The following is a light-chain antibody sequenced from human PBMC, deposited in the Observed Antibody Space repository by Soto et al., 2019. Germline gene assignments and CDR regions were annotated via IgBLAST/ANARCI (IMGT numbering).Light chain of an antibody. V-gene: IGLV2-18*02. CDR3: DSYASSSTYV. CDR2: DVG. Sequence: QSVLTQPPSVSGSPGQSVTISCTGTPGDVGSYDRVSWYQQTPGTAPKLIIYDVGSRPSGVPDRFSGSRSGNTASLTISGLQAEDEADYYCDSYASSSTYVFGTGT. J-gene: IGLJ1*01. CDR1: PGDVGSYDR.